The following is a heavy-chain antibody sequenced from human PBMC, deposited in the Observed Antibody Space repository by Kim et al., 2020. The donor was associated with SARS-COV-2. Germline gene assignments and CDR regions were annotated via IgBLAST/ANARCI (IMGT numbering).Heavy chain of an antibody. J-gene: IGHJ4*02. CDR2: ISYDGSNK. Sequence: GGSLRLSCAASGFTFSSYGMHWVRQAPGKGLEWVAVISYDGSNKYYADSVKGRFTISRDNSKNTLYLQMNSLRAEDTAVYYCAKDGPNRIAVAGIVDYWGQGTLVTVSS. V-gene: IGHV3-30*18. CDR3: AKDGPNRIAVAGIVDY. D-gene: IGHD6-19*01. CDR1: GFTFSSYG.